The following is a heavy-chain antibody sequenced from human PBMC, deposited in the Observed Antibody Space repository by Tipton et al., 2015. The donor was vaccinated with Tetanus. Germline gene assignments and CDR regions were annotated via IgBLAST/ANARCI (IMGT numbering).Heavy chain of an antibody. D-gene: IGHD6-19*01. CDR1: GYTFTSYY. Sequence: QSGPEVEKPGASVKVSCKASGYTFTSYYMHWVRQAPGQGLEWMGIINPSGGSTSYAQKFQGRVTMTRDTSTSTVYMELSSLRSEDTAVYYCARVFIAVAGHNWFDPWGQGTLVTVSS. V-gene: IGHV1-46*01. CDR3: ARVFIAVAGHNWFDP. CDR2: INPSGGST. J-gene: IGHJ5*02.